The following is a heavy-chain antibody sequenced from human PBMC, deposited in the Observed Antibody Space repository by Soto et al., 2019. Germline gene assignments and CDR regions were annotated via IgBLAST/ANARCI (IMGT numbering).Heavy chain of an antibody. J-gene: IGHJ4*02. D-gene: IGHD5-18*01. CDR2: IYYSGST. Sequence: PSETLSLTCTVSGGSISSGDYCWSWIRQPPGKGLEWIGYIYYSGSTNYNPSLKSRVTISVDTSKNQFSLKLSSVTAADTAVYYCARDYSSYGPFDYWGQGTLVTVSS. CDR1: GGSISSGDYC. V-gene: IGHV4-61*08. CDR3: ARDYSSYGPFDY.